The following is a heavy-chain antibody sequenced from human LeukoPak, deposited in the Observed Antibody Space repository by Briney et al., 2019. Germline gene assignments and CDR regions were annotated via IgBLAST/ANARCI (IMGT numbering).Heavy chain of an antibody. CDR2: ISSGGTYI. J-gene: IGHJ3*02. CDR3: AKSRDGYNFAFDI. V-gene: IGHV3-21*04. Sequence: GGSLRLSCAGSGFTFSSYSMNWVRQAPGKGLEWVSSISSGGTYIYYADSVKGRFTISRDNTKNSLYLQMNSLRAEDTAVYYCAKSRDGYNFAFDIWGQGTMVTVSS. CDR1: GFTFSSYS. D-gene: IGHD5-24*01.